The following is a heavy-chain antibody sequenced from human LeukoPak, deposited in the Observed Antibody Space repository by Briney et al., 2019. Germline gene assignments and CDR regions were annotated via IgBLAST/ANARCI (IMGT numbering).Heavy chain of an antibody. Sequence: GASVNVSCKASGYTFTNYGISWVRQAPGQGLEWMGGIIPIFGTANYAQKFQGRVTITADESTSTAYMELSSLRSEDTAVYYCARGYDSSGYYYEATSEFDYWGQGTLVTVSS. J-gene: IGHJ4*02. CDR3: ARGYDSSGYYYEATSEFDY. CDR2: IIPIFGTA. CDR1: GYTFTNYG. D-gene: IGHD3-22*01. V-gene: IGHV1-69*13.